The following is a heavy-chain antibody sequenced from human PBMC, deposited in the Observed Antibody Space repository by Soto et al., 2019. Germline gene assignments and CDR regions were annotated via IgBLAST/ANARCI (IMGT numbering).Heavy chain of an antibody. D-gene: IGHD6-25*01. CDR3: AKDQGSLEWIAAGGLGV. V-gene: IGHV3-23*01. Sequence: EVQLLESGGGLAQPGGSLRLSCEVSGFTFRKYVMTWVRQAPGKGLEWVSPLSSTGGSTYYADSVKGRFTVSRDNSKNTLFLRMNSLRADAAARCYFAKDQGSLEWIAAGGLGVWGPGTKVALSS. CDR1: GFTFRKYV. J-gene: IGHJ6*02. CDR2: LSSTGGST.